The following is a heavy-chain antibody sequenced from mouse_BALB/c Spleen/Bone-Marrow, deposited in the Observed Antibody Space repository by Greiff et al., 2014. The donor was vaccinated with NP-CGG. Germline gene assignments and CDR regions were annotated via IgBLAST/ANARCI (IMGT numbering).Heavy chain of an antibody. CDR1: GFNFNDTY. J-gene: IGHJ2*01. CDR3: ARDYYGSGYFDY. V-gene: IGHV14-3*02. D-gene: IGHD1-1*01. CDR2: IDPANGNT. Sequence: EVQLEESGAELVKPGASVKLSCTASGFNFNDTYMHWVKQRPEQSLEWIGSIDPANGNTDYDQKLQGKPTVTADTSSNTAYLQLSSLTSEDTAVYYCARDYYGSGYFDYWGQGTTLTVSS.